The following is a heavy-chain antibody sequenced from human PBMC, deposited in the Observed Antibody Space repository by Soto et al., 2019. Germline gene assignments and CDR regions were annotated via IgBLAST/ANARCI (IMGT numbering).Heavy chain of an antibody. CDR2: IYADDSDT. J-gene: IGHJ4*02. D-gene: IGHD6-13*01. CDR1: GYNFASYW. CDR3: ARGPYIAAAGPDY. V-gene: IGHV5-51*01. Sequence: GESLKISCMGSGYNFASYWIGWVRQMPGKGLEWMGIIYADDSDTRYSPSFQGQVTISADKSISTAYVQWSSLKASDTAMYFCARGPYIAAAGPDYWGQGTLVTVSS.